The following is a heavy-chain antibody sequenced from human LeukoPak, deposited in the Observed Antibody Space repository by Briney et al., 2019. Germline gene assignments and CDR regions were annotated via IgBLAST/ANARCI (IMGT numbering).Heavy chain of an antibody. V-gene: IGHV3-48*02. J-gene: IGHJ5*02. Sequence: GGSLRLSCAASGFTFSSYTMNWLRQAPGKGLEWVSYISSSGTTIYYADSVKGRFTISRDNAMNSLYLQMNSLRDEDTAVYYCARGGYNWDTDAGWFDPWGLGTLVPVSS. D-gene: IGHD1/OR15-1a*01. CDR2: ISSSGTTI. CDR1: GFTFSSYT. CDR3: ARGGYNWDTDAGWFDP.